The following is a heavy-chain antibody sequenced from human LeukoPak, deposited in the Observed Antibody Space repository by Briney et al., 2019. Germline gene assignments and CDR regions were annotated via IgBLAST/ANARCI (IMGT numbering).Heavy chain of an antibody. J-gene: IGHJ6*02. D-gene: IGHD2-15*01. CDR3: AAWSFGHGYYGMDV. V-gene: IGHV1-58*01. Sequence: SVTVSCKASGITFSSSAVQWVRQSRGQRLEWIGRIVVGSVYTSYAQKFQERVTITRDMSTSTVYKELSSLRSEDTAVYYCAAWSFGHGYYGMDVWGQGITVTVSS. CDR2: IVVGSVYT. CDR1: GITFSSSA.